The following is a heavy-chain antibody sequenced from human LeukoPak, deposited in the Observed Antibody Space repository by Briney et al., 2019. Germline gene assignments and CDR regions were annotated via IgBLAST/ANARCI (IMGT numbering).Heavy chain of an antibody. V-gene: IGHV4-39*01. D-gene: IGHD1-1*01. J-gene: IGHJ4*02. CDR3: ARHVRYDDYFDY. CDR2: IYYSGST. Sequence: PSETLSLTCTVSGGSISSSSYYWGWIRQPPGKGLEWIGSIYYSGSTYYNPSLKSRVTISVDTSKNQFSLKLSSVTAADTAVYYCARHVRYDDYFDYWGQGTLVTVSS. CDR1: GGSISSSSYY.